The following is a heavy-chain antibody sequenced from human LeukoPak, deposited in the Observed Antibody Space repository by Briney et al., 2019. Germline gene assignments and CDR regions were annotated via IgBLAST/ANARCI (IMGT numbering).Heavy chain of an antibody. Sequence: PGGSLRLSCAASGFTFSSYCMHWVRQAPGKGLVWVSRINSDGSSTSYADSVKGRFTISRDNAKNTLYLQMSSLRAEDTAVYYCAREGGDILTGYYWGQGTLVTVSS. CDR1: GFTFSSYC. V-gene: IGHV3-74*01. D-gene: IGHD3-9*01. CDR2: INSDGSST. CDR3: AREGGDILTGYY. J-gene: IGHJ4*02.